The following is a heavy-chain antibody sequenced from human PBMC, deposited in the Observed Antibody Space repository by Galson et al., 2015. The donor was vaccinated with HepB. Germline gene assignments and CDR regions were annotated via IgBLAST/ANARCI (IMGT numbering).Heavy chain of an antibody. J-gene: IGHJ5*02. CDR1: GFTFSSYS. Sequence: SLRLSCAASGFTFSSYSMNWVRQAPGKGLEWVSSISSSSSYIYYADSVKGRFTISRDNAKNSLYLQMNSLRAEDTAVYYCARDEPRYSGSYWEVNWFDPWGQGTLVTVSS. V-gene: IGHV3-21*01. CDR2: ISSSSSYI. CDR3: ARDEPRYSGSYWEVNWFDP. D-gene: IGHD1-26*01.